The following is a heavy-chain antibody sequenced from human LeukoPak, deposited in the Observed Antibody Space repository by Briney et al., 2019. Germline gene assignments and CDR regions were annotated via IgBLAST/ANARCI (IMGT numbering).Heavy chain of an antibody. CDR2: IYSCGST. J-gene: IGHJ4*02. D-gene: IGHD4-17*01. CDR3: ARETGSAVGSTDFDY. Sequence: PGGSLRLSCAASGFTVSSNYMSWVRQAPGKGLEWVSVIYSCGSTYYADSVKGRFTISRDNSKNTLYLQMNSLRAEDTAVYYCARETGSAVGSTDFDYWGQGTLVTVSS. V-gene: IGHV3-66*03. CDR1: GFTVSSNY.